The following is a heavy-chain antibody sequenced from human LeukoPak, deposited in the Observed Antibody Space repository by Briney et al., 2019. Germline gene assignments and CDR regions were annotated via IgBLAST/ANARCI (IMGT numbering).Heavy chain of an antibody. CDR1: GFTFSSYW. CDR2: ISGDESST. Sequence: GGSLRLSCAASGFTFSSYWMHRVRQAPGKGLAWVSRISGDESSTSYADSVKGRFTISRDNAKNTLFLQMNSLRAEDTAVYYCAGGSTLDRGLVYYWGQGTLVTVSS. D-gene: IGHD3-10*01. CDR3: AGGSTLDRGLVYY. V-gene: IGHV3-74*01. J-gene: IGHJ4*02.